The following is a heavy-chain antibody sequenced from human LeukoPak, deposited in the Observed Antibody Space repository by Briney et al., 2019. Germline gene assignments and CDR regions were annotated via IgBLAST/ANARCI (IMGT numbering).Heavy chain of an antibody. Sequence: GGSLRLSCAASGFNFNTFIMHWVRQAPGKGLEWVAFLRYDGSNKFYADSVKGRFTISRDNSKNTLYLQINSLRAEDTAVYYCAKSAVRGVPVLGNWGQGTLVTVSS. CDR2: LRYDGSNK. CDR3: AKSAVRGVPVLGN. D-gene: IGHD3-3*01. J-gene: IGHJ4*02. CDR1: GFNFNTFI. V-gene: IGHV3-30*02.